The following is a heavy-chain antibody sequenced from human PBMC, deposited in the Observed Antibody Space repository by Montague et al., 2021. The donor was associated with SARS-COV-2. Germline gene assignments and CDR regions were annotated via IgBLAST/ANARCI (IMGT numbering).Heavy chain of an antibody. J-gene: IGHJ4*02. D-gene: IGHD1-26*01. Sequence: SETLSLTCAVSVHSISISINYWGWIRQPPGKHLHWIGSIYYSGSTYYNPSLKSRVTISVDTSKNQFSLKLSSVTAADTAVYYCVEIVGAADYWGQGTLVTVSS. V-gene: IGHV4-39*01. CDR3: VEIVGAADY. CDR1: VHSISISINY. CDR2: IYYSGST.